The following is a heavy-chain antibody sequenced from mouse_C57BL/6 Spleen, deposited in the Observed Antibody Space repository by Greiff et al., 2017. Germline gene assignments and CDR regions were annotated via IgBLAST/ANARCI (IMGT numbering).Heavy chain of an antibody. J-gene: IGHJ3*01. CDR2: IYPGSGST. Sequence: QVQLQQPGAELVKPGASVKMSCKASGYTFTSYWITWVKQRPGQGLAWIGDIYPGSGSTNYNEKFKSKATLTVDTSSSTAYMQLSSMTSEDSAVYYCARSDYDPLFAYWGQGTLVTVSA. V-gene: IGHV1-55*01. D-gene: IGHD2-4*01. CDR3: ARSDYDPLFAY. CDR1: GYTFTSYW.